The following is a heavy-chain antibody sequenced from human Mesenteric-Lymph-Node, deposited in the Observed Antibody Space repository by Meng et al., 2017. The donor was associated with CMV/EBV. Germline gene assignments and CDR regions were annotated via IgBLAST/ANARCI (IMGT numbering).Heavy chain of an antibody. Sequence: GGSLRLSCAASGFTFTIYGMHWVRQAPGKGLEWVALIRFDGSNKYYADSVKGRFTISRDNYDSTLYLQMNSLRAEDTAVYYCAKAHESSSWTTDYWGQGTLVTVSS. V-gene: IGHV3-30*02. D-gene: IGHD6-13*01. CDR3: AKAHESSSWTTDY. CDR2: IRFDGSNK. J-gene: IGHJ4*02. CDR1: GFTFTIYG.